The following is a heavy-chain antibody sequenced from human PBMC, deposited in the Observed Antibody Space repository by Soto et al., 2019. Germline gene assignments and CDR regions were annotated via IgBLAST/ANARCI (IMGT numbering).Heavy chain of an antibody. J-gene: IGHJ4*02. CDR3: SRSRVN. CDR2: IKQEGREK. D-gene: IGHD6-13*01. V-gene: IGHV3-7*01. CDR1: DFGFSTSG. Sequence: EVQLVESGGGLVQPGGSLRLSCPPSDFGFSTSGFNWVRQAPGKGLEWVAAIKQEGREKYYVDSVKGRFTISRDNAKNSVYLQLDSLRAEDTAVYYCSRSRVNWGQGILVTVSS.